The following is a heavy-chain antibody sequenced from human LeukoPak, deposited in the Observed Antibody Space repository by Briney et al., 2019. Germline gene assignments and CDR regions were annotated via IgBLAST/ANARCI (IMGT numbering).Heavy chain of an antibody. V-gene: IGHV4-59*02. D-gene: IGHD6-19*01. CDR1: GGSVSSYY. CDR3: ARDQYSSGWSYFDY. Sequence: SETLSLTCTVSGGSVSSYYWSWIRQPPGKGLEWIGYIYYSGSTNYNPSLKSRVTISVDTSKNQFSLKLSSVTAADTAVYYCARDQYSSGWSYFDYWGQGTLVTVSS. CDR2: IYYSGST. J-gene: IGHJ4*02.